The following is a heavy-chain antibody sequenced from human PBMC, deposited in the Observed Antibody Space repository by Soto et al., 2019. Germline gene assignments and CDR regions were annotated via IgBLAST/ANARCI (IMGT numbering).Heavy chain of an antibody. CDR2: IIPILGIA. CDR1: GGTFSSYT. J-gene: IGHJ6*03. Sequence: QVQLVQSGAEVKKPGSSVKVSCKASGGTFSSYTISWVRQAPGQGLEWMGRIIPILGIANYAQKFQGRVTITADKSTSTAHMELSSLRSEDTAVYYCASDYCSSTSCYSRANYYYYYMDVWGKGTTVTVSS. D-gene: IGHD2-2*01. CDR3: ASDYCSSTSCYSRANYYYYYMDV. V-gene: IGHV1-69*02.